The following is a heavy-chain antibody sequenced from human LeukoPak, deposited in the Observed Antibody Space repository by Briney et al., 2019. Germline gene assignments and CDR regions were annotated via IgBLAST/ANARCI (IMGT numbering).Heavy chain of an antibody. D-gene: IGHD6-19*01. CDR3: ARGAYSSGWAYFDH. Sequence: GGSLRLSCAASGFTFGSYSMNWVRQAPGKGLEWVSSISSSSSYIYYADSVKGRFTISRDNAKNSLYLHMDSLRAEDTAVYYCARGAYSSGWAYFDHWGQGTLVTVSS. CDR1: GFTFGSYS. V-gene: IGHV3-21*01. J-gene: IGHJ4*02. CDR2: ISSSSSYI.